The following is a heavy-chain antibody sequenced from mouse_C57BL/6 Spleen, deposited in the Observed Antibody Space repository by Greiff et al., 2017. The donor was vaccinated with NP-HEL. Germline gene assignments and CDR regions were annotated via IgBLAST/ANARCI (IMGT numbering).Heavy chain of an antibody. CDR1: GYTFTSYW. Sequence: VKLQQPGAELVKPGASVKLSCKASGYTFTSYWMHWVKQRPGRGLEWIGRIDPNSGGTKYNEKFKSKATLTVDKPSSTAYMQLSSLTSEDSAFYYCARSPITTVARYAMDYWGQGTSVTVSS. J-gene: IGHJ4*01. CDR2: IDPNSGGT. V-gene: IGHV1-72*01. D-gene: IGHD1-1*01. CDR3: ARSPITTVARYAMDY.